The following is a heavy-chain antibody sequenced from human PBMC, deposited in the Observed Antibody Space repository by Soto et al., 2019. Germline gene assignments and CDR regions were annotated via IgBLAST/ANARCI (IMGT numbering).Heavy chain of an antibody. V-gene: IGHV1-8*01. D-gene: IGHD5-12*01. CDR1: GYTFTSYD. J-gene: IGHJ6*02. CDR3: ARDGGHGDGYTSVDV. Sequence: QVQLVQSGAEVKKPGASVKVSCKASGYTFTSYDINWVRQATGQGLEWMGWMNPNSGNTGYAQKFQGRVTMTRNTSXXTAYMELRSRRSEATAVYYCARDGGHGDGYTSVDVWGQGPTVTVSS. CDR2: MNPNSGNT.